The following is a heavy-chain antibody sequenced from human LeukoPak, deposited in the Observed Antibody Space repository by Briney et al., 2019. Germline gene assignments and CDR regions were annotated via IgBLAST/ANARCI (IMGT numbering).Heavy chain of an antibody. D-gene: IGHD1-20*01. CDR3: ARGRLNGNVDF. V-gene: IGHV1-8*01. CDR2: MHPNSGDT. J-gene: IGHJ4*02. CDR1: GYTFTGYD. Sequence: GASVKVPCKTSGYTFTGYDINWVRQAAGQGFEWMGWMHPNSGDTGYAHNLQGRITITRDSSTATVFMELSSLRSEDTAMYYCARGRLNGNVDFWGQGTLVTVSS.